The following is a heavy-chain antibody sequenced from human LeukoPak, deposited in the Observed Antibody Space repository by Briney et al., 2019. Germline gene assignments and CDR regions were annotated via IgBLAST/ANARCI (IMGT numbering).Heavy chain of an antibody. V-gene: IGHV4-61*02. D-gene: IGHD3-16*02. Sequence: SETLSLTCTVSGASISSGSYYWSWIRQPAGKGLEWIGRMSTSGSTNYNPSLKSRVTISIDTSKNLLSLKLNSVTAADTAVYYCARGVYPDYFDYWGQGTLVTVSS. J-gene: IGHJ4*02. CDR1: GASISSGSYY. CDR3: ARGVYPDYFDY. CDR2: MSTSGST.